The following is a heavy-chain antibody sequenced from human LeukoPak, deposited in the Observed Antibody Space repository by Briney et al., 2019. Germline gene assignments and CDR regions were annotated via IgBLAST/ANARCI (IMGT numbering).Heavy chain of an antibody. CDR1: GFTFSSYA. CDR3: VKVLLWFGEVHDAFDI. D-gene: IGHD3-10*01. J-gene: IGHJ3*02. CDR2: ISGSGGST. V-gene: IGHV3-23*01. Sequence: GGSLRLSCAASGFTFSSYAMSWVRQAPGKGLEWVSAISGSGGSTYYADSVKGRFTISRDNSKNTLYLQMNSLRAEDTAVYYCVKVLLWFGEVHDAFDIWGQGTMVTVSS.